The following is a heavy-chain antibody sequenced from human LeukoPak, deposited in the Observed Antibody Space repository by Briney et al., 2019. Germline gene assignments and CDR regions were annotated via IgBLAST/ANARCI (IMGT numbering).Heavy chain of an antibody. CDR2: ISPSGDNT. Sequence: GGSLRLSCAASGFTFSSQDMTWVRQAPGKGLEWVSGISPSGDNTYYADSVKGRFTISRDNSKNTLYLQMNSLRAEDTAVYYCANMEAVAGPPFDYWGQGTLVTVSS. J-gene: IGHJ4*02. CDR1: GFTFSSQD. CDR3: ANMEAVAGPPFDY. V-gene: IGHV3-23*01. D-gene: IGHD6-19*01.